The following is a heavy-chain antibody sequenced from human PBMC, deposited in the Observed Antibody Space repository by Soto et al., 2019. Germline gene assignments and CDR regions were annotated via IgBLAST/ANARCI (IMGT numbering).Heavy chain of an antibody. Sequence: QVQLQESGPGLVKPSETLSLTCSVSGVSLTSYYWSWIRQTPGKTLEWSGCIFYNGTTNYNPSLKSRVTISLDMSKNQFSLKLNSVTAEDTALYYCARGKGTHRYWGQGTLVTVSS. J-gene: IGHJ4*02. V-gene: IGHV4-59*01. D-gene: IGHD3-10*01. CDR1: GVSLTSYY. CDR3: ARGKGTHRY. CDR2: IFYNGTT.